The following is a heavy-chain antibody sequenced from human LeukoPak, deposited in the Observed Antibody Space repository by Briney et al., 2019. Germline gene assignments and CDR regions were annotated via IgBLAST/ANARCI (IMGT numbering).Heavy chain of an antibody. CDR3: ASVYCSGGSCYSRYFDY. J-gene: IGHJ4*02. Sequence: SETLSLTCAVYGGSSSGYYWSWIRQPPGKGLEWIGEINHSGSTNYNPTLKSRVTISVDTSKNQFSLKLSSVTAADTAVYYCASVYCSGGSCYSRYFDYWGQGTLVTVSS. CDR1: GGSSSGYY. D-gene: IGHD2-15*01. CDR2: INHSGST. V-gene: IGHV4-34*01.